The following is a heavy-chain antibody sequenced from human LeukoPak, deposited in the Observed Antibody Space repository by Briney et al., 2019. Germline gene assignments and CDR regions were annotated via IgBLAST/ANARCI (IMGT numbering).Heavy chain of an antibody. CDR1: GFTVSSNY. J-gene: IGHJ6*03. V-gene: IGHV3-53*05. Sequence: GGSLRLSCAASGFTVSSNYMSWVRQAPGKGLEWVSVIYSGGSTYYADSVKGRFTISRDNSKNTLYLQMNSLRVEDTAVYYCAKVGSGGYSYGADYYYDYMDVWGKGTTVTISS. D-gene: IGHD5-18*01. CDR2: IYSGGST. CDR3: AKVGSGGYSYGADYYYDYMDV.